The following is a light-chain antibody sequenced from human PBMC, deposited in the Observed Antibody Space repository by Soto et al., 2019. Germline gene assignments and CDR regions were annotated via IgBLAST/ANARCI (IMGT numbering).Light chain of an antibody. CDR3: SSYRSTTTFGV. CDR2: EVS. V-gene: IGLV2-14*01. CDR1: SXDIGGYNY. J-gene: IGLJ1*01. Sequence: QSALTQPASVSGSPGQSVTISCTGTSXDIGGYNYVSWYQQHPGKAPKVVIYEVSNRPLGVSNRFSASKSGNTASLIISGLQADDEADYFCSSYRSTTTFGVFGTGTRSPS.